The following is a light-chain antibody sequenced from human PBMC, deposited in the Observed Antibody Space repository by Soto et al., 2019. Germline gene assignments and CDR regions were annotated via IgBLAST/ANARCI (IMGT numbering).Light chain of an antibody. V-gene: IGKV3-11*01. CDR1: QSFGVY. Sequence: EIVLTQSPGTLPLSTGERATVSXRASQSFGVYFAWYQQEPGXAPRXXXDDXSKRATGSPARLSGSGSGTDFTLPISSLEPEDFSVYYCQHRSSGTITFGQGTRLEIK. CDR3: QHRSSGTIT. J-gene: IGKJ5*01. CDR2: DXS.